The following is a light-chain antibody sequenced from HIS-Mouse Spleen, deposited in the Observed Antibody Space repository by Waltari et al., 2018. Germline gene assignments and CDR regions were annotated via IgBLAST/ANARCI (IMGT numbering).Light chain of an antibody. V-gene: IGKV3-20*01. CDR2: GAS. CDR3: QQYGSSPLT. Sequence: EIGLTQSPGTLSLSQGERATLSGSASQIFSSSSLAWSQQKPGQAPRLLIYGASSRATGIPDRFSGSGSGTDFTLTISRLEPEDFAVYYCQQYGSSPLTFGGGTKVEIK. J-gene: IGKJ4*01. CDR1: QIFSSSS.